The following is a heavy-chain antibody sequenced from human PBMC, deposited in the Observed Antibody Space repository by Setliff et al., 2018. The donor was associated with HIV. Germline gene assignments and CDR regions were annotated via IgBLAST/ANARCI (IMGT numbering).Heavy chain of an antibody. Sequence: SETLSLTCTVSGGSIISSDFYWRWIRQHPGKALEWIGDIHHSGSTFYNPSLQSRLTISLDTSENQFSVQLTSVTAADTAVYFCARGGGIRDAFDIWGQGTLVTVSS. D-gene: IGHD3-16*01. CDR3: ARGGGIRDAFDI. CDR1: GGSIISSDFY. CDR2: IHHSGST. J-gene: IGHJ3*02. V-gene: IGHV4-31*03.